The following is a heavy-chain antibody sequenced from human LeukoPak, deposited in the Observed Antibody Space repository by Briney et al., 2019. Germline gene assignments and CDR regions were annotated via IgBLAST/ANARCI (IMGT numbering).Heavy chain of an antibody. CDR2: IYTSGST. Sequence: PSETLSLTCTVSGGSISSGSYCWSWIRQPAGKGLEWIGRIYTSGSTNYNPSLQSRVTISVDTSKHQFSLKLSSVTAADTAVYYCATPGLKCSGGSCYGSYYYMDVWGKGTTVTVSS. CDR3: ATPGLKCSGGSCYGSYYYMDV. J-gene: IGHJ6*03. V-gene: IGHV4-61*02. D-gene: IGHD2-15*01. CDR1: GGSISSGSYC.